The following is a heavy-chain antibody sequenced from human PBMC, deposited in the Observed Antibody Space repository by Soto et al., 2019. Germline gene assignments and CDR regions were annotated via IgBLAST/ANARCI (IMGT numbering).Heavy chain of an antibody. CDR2: IYYSGST. CDR3: ARVSYDFWSGYYLFDY. V-gene: IGHV4-59*01. J-gene: IGHJ4*02. CDR1: GGSISSYY. D-gene: IGHD3-3*01. Sequence: SETLSLTCTVSGGSISSYYWSWIRQPPGKGLEWIGYIYYSGSTNYNPSLKSRVTISVDTSKNQFSLKLSSVTAADTAVYYCARVSYDFWSGYYLFDYWGQGTLVTVSS.